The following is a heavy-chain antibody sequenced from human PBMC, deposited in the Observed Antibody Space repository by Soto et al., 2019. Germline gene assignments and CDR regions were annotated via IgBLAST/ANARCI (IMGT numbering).Heavy chain of an antibody. CDR1: GFTFGDYG. CDR2: ISWNSGSI. D-gene: IGHD1-26*01. V-gene: IGHV3-9*01. J-gene: IGHJ4*02. CDR3: ANVASPYSGSDYVDH. Sequence: EVQLVESGGGVVQPGRSLRLSCAASGFTFGDYGMHWVRQVPGKGLEWVSGISWNSGSITYADSVRGRFTISRDNAKNSLYLQMNRLRPEDTALYYCANVASPYSGSDYVDHWGQGILVYVSS.